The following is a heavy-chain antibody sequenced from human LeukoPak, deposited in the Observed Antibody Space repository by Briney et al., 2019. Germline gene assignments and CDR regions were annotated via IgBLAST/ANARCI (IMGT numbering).Heavy chain of an antibody. Sequence: GGSLTLSCAVSGFTFSTYAMSWVRQAPGKGLEWVAFIRYDGSNKYYADSVKGRFTISRDNSKNTLYLQMNSLRAEDTAVYYCARQITMIVVAPGYWGQGTLVTVSS. V-gene: IGHV3-30*02. CDR1: GFTFSTYA. J-gene: IGHJ4*02. CDR2: IRYDGSNK. CDR3: ARQITMIVVAPGY. D-gene: IGHD3-22*01.